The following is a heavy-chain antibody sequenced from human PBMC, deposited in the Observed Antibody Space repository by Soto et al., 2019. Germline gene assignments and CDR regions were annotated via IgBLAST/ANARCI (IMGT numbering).Heavy chain of an antibody. CDR3: ARGGPQVVHNWVDP. CDR2: IDPTDSYT. V-gene: IGHV5-10-1*01. D-gene: IGHD2-15*01. J-gene: IGHJ5*02. CDR1: GYTFTSYW. Sequence: EVKLVQSGAEVKKPGESLRISCKGSGYTFTSYWINWVRQMPGKGLEWMGRIDPTDSYTNYNPSFQGHVTISADKSLSTAYLQSDSLRASDTATYYCARGGPQVVHNWVDPWGQGTLVTVSS.